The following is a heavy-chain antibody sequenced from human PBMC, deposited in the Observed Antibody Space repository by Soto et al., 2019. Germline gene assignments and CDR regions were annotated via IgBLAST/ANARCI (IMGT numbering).Heavy chain of an antibody. J-gene: IGHJ4*02. V-gene: IGHV3-23*01. Sequence: EVQLLESGGGLVQPGGSLRLSCAASGFTFSSYAMSWVRQAPGKGLEWVSAISGSGGSTYYADSVKGRFTISRDNSKNTLYLQMNSLRAEDTAVYYCAKYIRDYYDSSGYYPPTYYFDYWGQGTLVTVSS. CDR1: GFTFSSYA. D-gene: IGHD3-22*01. CDR2: ISGSGGST. CDR3: AKYIRDYYDSSGYYPPTYYFDY.